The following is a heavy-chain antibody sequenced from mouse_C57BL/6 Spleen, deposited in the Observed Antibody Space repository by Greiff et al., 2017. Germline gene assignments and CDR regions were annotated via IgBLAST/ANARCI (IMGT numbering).Heavy chain of an antibody. D-gene: IGHD2-2*01. V-gene: IGHV5-17*01. Sequence: EVQRVESGGGLVKPGGSLKLSCAASGFTFSDYGMHWVRQAPEKGLEWVAYISSGSSTIYYADTVKGRFTISRDNAKNTLFLQMSSLRSEETAMYYCARDGYDWAYFDYWGHSTTLTVSS. CDR3: ARDGYDWAYFDY. CDR1: GFTFSDYG. J-gene: IGHJ2*01. CDR2: ISSGSSTI.